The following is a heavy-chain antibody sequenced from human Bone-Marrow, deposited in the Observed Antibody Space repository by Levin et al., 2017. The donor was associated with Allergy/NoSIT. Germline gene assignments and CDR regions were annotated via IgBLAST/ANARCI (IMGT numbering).Heavy chain of an antibody. CDR3: AARRDFWSSPVDY. CDR2: LYYSAST. V-gene: IGHV4-59*01. Sequence: SETLSLTCNVSADSISTYYWSWIRQPPGKGLEWIGYLYYSASTNYNSSLQSRVTMSLDTSKNLFSLNLASVTAADTAVYYCAARRDFWSSPVDYWGQGILVSVSS. J-gene: IGHJ4*02. CDR1: ADSISTYY. D-gene: IGHD3-3*01.